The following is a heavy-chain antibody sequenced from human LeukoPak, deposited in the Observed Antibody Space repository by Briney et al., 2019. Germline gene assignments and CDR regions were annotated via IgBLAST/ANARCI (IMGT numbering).Heavy chain of an antibody. V-gene: IGHV4-34*01. CDR1: GGSFSGYY. CDR2: INHSGST. J-gene: IGHJ6*03. Sequence: SETLSLTCAVYGGSFSGYYWSWIRQPPGKGLEWIGEINHSGSTNYNPSLKSRVTISVDTSKTQFSLNLNSVTAADTAVYYCARPHPYSSSWRYYYMDVWGKGTTVTVSS. D-gene: IGHD6-13*01. CDR3: ARPHPYSSSWRYYYMDV.